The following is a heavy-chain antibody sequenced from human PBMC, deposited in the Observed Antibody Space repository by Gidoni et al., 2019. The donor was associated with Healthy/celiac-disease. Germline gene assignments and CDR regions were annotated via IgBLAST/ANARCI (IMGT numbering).Heavy chain of an antibody. CDR1: VYTFTVYY. CDR2: INPNSGGT. D-gene: IGHD3-22*01. CDR3: ARSRSYYYDSSGYCGMDV. J-gene: IGHJ6*02. Sequence: QVQLVQSGAEVKKPGASVKVSCKASVYTFTVYYMHWVRQAPGQGLAWMGWINPNSGGTNYAQKFQGRVNMTRDTSISTAYMELSRLRSDDTAVYYCARSRSYYYDSSGYCGMDVWGQGTTVTVSS. V-gene: IGHV1-2*02.